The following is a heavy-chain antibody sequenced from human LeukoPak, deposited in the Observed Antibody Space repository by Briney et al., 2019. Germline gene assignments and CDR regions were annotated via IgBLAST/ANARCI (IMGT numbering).Heavy chain of an antibody. D-gene: IGHD3-9*01. CDR1: GGTFSSYA. CDR3: ARAGGADILTGYYRGPFDY. Sequence: GASVKVSCKASGGTFSSYAISWVRQAPGQGLEWMGGIIPIFGTANCAQKFQGRVTITADESTSTAYMELSSLRSEDTAVYYCARAGGADILTGYYRGPFDYWGQGTLVTVSS. V-gene: IGHV1-69*13. J-gene: IGHJ4*02. CDR2: IIPIFGTA.